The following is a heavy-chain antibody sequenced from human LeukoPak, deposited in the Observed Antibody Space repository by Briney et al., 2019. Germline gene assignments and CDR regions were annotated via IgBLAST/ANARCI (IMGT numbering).Heavy chain of an antibody. Sequence: SETLSLTCTVSGGSIRRSYFYWSWIRQPPGKGLEWIGYIYYSGSTNYNPSLKSRVTISVDTSKNQFSLKLSSVTAADTAVYYCARAPPGGITVTRAFDIWGQGTMVTVSS. D-gene: IGHD4-17*01. J-gene: IGHJ3*02. V-gene: IGHV4-61*01. CDR3: ARAPPGGITVTRAFDI. CDR2: IYYSGST. CDR1: GGSIRRSYFY.